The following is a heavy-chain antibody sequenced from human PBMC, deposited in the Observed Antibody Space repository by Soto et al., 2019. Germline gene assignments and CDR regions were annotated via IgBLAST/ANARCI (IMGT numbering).Heavy chain of an antibody. J-gene: IGHJ5*01. D-gene: IGHD2-15*01. V-gene: IGHV3-23*01. Sequence: LRLSCVASGFTFSANAMSWAGQVAGKGLEWVSGISGSGDTANYADSVKGRFTISRANSKNALYMQMNGLRPEDTAVYYCAKDLSRWPHYSFDSWGQGTLVTVSS. CDR2: ISGSGDTA. CDR1: GFTFSANA. CDR3: AKDLSRWPHYSFDS.